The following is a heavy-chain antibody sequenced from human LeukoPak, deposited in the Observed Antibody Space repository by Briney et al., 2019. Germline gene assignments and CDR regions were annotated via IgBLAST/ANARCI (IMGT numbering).Heavy chain of an antibody. CDR1: GFTFSSYA. CDR2: ISGSGGGT. V-gene: IGHV3-23*01. Sequence: GGSLRLSCAASGFTFSSYAMSWVRQAPGKGLEWVSAISGSGGGTYYADSVKGRFTISRDNSKNTLYLQMNSLRAEDTAVYYCAKDQRGVYTSYYCDYWGQGTLVTVSS. CDR3: AKDQRGVYTSYYCDY. J-gene: IGHJ4*02. D-gene: IGHD3-10*01.